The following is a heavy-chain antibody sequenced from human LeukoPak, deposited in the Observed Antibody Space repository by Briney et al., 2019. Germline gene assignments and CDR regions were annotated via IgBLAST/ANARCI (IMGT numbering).Heavy chain of an antibody. Sequence: PGGSLRLSCAASGFTFSIYAMSWVRQAPGKGLEGVSTVSGSGASTYYADSVKGRFTISRDKSKNTLYLQMNSLRAEDTAVYHCAKERRDGFQGAFDIWGQGTMVTVSS. V-gene: IGHV3-23*01. CDR3: AKERRDGFQGAFDI. J-gene: IGHJ3*02. D-gene: IGHD5-24*01. CDR2: VSGSGAST. CDR1: GFTFSIYA.